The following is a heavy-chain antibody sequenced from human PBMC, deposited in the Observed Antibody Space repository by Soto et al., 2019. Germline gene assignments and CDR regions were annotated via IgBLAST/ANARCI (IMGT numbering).Heavy chain of an antibody. J-gene: IGHJ3*02. D-gene: IGHD1-26*01. CDR1: GGSISSNNYF. CDR3: AREVVSPATSDAFDI. V-gene: IGHV4-31*03. Sequence: QVQLQESGPGLVKPSQTLSLTCTVSGGSISSNNYFWSWIRQHPGKGLEWIGYISYTGSAYYSPSLESRVTISVDTSKNQFSLRLNSVTAADTDMYYCAREVVSPATSDAFDIWGQGTMVTVSS. CDR2: ISYTGSA.